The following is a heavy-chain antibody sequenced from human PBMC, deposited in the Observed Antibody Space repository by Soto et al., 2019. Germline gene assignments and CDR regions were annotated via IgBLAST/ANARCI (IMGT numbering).Heavy chain of an antibody. CDR3: ARRITMVRGPYYYYAMDV. Sequence: SGGTRRLPCAASGFTLSSPTMNWVRQSPGKALEWNSCITSTSSTKNYADSVKGRFTISRDNANNSLYLQMNSLRDEDTAVYYCARRITMVRGPYYYYAMDVWGQGTTVTVSS. V-gene: IGHV3-48*02. D-gene: IGHD3-10*01. J-gene: IGHJ6*02. CDR1: GFTLSSPT. CDR2: ITSTSSTK.